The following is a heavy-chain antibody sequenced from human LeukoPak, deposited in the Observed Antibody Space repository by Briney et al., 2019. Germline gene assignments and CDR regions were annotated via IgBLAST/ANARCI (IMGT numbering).Heavy chain of an antibody. CDR1: GYTFTSYG. D-gene: IGHD3-3*01. CDR3: AREGPNPYYDFWSGYYPTDYYYGMDV. Sequence: ASVKVSCKASGYTFTSYGISWVRQAPGQGLEWMGWISAYNGNTNYAQKLQGRVTMTTDTSTSTAYMELRSLRSDDTAVYYCAREGPNPYYDFWSGYYPTDYYYGMDVWGQGTTVTVSS. J-gene: IGHJ6*02. CDR2: ISAYNGNT. V-gene: IGHV1-18*01.